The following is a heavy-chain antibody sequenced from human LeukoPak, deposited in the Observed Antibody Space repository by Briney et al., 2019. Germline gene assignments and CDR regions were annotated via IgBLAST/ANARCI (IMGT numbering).Heavy chain of an antibody. Sequence: GRSLRLSCAASGFTFDDYAMHWVRQAPGKGLEWVSGISWNSGSIGYADSVKGRFTISRDNAKNPLYLQMNSLRAEDTALYYCAKDRGVVPAAPDDYWGQGTLVTVSS. CDR2: ISWNSGSI. CDR1: GFTFDDYA. J-gene: IGHJ4*02. CDR3: AKDRGVVPAAPDDY. V-gene: IGHV3-9*01. D-gene: IGHD2-2*01.